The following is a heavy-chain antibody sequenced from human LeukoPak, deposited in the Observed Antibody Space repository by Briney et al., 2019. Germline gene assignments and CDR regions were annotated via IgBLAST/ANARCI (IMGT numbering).Heavy chain of an antibody. Sequence: PGGSLRLSCVVSGFTSSRYEMHWVRQAAGKGLELGSYTARSGGDIHYAPSVRGRFTISSDTAENSVFLQMNNLTAEDTAVYYCARGRILGLESFFDPWGQGTLVTVSS. J-gene: IGHJ5*02. V-gene: IGHV3-48*03. CDR1: GFTSSRYE. CDR3: ARGRILGLESFFDP. CDR2: TARSGGDI. D-gene: IGHD3-16*01.